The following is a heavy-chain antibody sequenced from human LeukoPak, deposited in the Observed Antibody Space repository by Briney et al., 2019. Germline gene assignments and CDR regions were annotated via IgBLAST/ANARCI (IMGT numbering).Heavy chain of an antibody. V-gene: IGHV1-69*04. Sequence: SVKVSCKASGGTFSSYAISWVRQAPGQGLEWMGRIIPTLGIANYAQKFQGRVTITADKSTCTAYMELSSLRSEDTAVYYCARDGVVVVPAAILRFDYWGQGTLVTVSS. D-gene: IGHD2-2*02. J-gene: IGHJ4*02. CDR2: IIPTLGIA. CDR3: ARDGVVVVPAAILRFDY. CDR1: GGTFSSYA.